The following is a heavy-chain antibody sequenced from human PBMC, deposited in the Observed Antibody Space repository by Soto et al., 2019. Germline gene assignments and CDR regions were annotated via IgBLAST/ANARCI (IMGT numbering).Heavy chain of an antibody. D-gene: IGHD6-13*01. J-gene: IGHJ3*02. Sequence: PVGSLRLSCVASGFSFSRYWMHWVRQAPGKGLEWVSRIKSDGTSTSYADSVKGRFTISRDNAKNTLYLQMDNLRAEDTAVYYCAREGLDTAGFFDIWGQGTMVTVSS. CDR3: AREGLDTAGFFDI. CDR2: IKSDGTST. CDR1: GFSFSRYW. V-gene: IGHV3-74*01.